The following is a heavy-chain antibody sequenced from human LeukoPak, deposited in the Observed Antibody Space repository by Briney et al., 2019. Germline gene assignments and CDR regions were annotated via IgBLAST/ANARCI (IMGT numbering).Heavy chain of an antibody. Sequence: PSETLSLTCAVSGYSISSGYYWGWIRHPPGTGLGWIGTIYHSGGTYYNPSFKSRVTIPLAMSKNKFSLRLSSVTAADTAVYYCARHGPRSVEIRRLDYCGQGALVTVSS. CDR2: IYHSGGT. CDR1: GYSISSGYY. CDR3: ARHGPRSVEIRRLDY. D-gene: IGHD1-7*01. J-gene: IGHJ4*02. V-gene: IGHV4-38-2*01.